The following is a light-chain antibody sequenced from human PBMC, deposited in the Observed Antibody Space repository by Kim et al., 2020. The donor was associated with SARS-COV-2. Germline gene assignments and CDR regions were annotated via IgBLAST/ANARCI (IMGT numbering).Light chain of an antibody. CDR2: RDS. CDR3: QAWDSSTVV. V-gene: IGLV3-1*01. CDR1: RLGDKC. J-gene: IGLJ2*01. Sequence: GETAGSTCCGGRLGDKCGAWWQRGPGRAPVLVSYRDSGRGAGVRGRFSGSGAGGAAALTGGGTEAMDEADYYCQAWDSSTVVFGGGTQLTVL.